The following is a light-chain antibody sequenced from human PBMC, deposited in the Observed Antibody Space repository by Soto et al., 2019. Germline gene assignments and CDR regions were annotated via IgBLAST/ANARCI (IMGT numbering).Light chain of an antibody. CDR1: QSVSGSY. CDR3: QQYGSSFT. J-gene: IGKJ3*01. V-gene: IGKV3-20*01. CDR2: GAS. Sequence: EIVLTQSPGTLSLSPGERATLSCRASQSVSGSYLAWYQQKPRQAPRLLIYGASSRATGIPDRFSGSGSGTDFTLTISRPEPEDFAVYYCQQYGSSFTFGPGTKVDIK.